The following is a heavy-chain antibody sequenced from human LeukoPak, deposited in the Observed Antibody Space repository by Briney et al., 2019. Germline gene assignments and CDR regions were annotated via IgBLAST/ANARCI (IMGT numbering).Heavy chain of an antibody. CDR2: ISGDGDYT. J-gene: IGHJ4*02. CDR3: AKDMYSSSSSHFDY. V-gene: IGHV3-43*02. D-gene: IGHD6-6*01. CDR1: GFTFDDYA. Sequence: PGGSLRLSCAASGFTFDDYAMHWVRQVPGKGLEWVSLISGDGDYTYYADSLKGRFTISRDNSKYSLYLQMNSLRTEDTALYYCAKDMYSSSSSHFDYWGQGTLVTVSS.